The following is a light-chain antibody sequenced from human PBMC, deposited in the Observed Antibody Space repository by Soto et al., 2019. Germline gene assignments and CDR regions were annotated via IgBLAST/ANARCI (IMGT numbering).Light chain of an antibody. CDR1: QSVSSSY. V-gene: IGKV3D-7*01. Sequence: PGERVTLSCRASQSVSSSYLTWYQQKPGQAPRLLIYGASTRATSIPARFSGSGSGTDFTLTISSLQPEDFAVYYCQQDGSSPYTFGQGTKLDIK. CDR3: QQDGSSPYT. J-gene: IGKJ2*01. CDR2: GAS.